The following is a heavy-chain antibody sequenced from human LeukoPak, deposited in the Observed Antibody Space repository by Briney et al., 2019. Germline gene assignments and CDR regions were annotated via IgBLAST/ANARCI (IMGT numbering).Heavy chain of an antibody. Sequence: TGGSLRLSCAASGFTFSSYSMKWVRQARGKGLEWGSSISSSSSDIYYAHSVKGRFTISKDNAKISLYLQMNSLTADVTAVYYCAKLTAAGTLPDYYYGMDVWGQGTTVTVSS. CDR3: AKLTAAGTLPDYYYGMDV. J-gene: IGHJ6*02. V-gene: IGHV3-21*01. CDR1: GFTFSSYS. D-gene: IGHD6-13*01. CDR2: ISSSSSDI.